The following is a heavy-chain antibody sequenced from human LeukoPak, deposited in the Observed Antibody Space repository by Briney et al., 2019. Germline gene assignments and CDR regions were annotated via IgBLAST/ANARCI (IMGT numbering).Heavy chain of an antibody. D-gene: IGHD5-18*01. CDR2: INSDGSST. CDR1: GLTFSSYW. V-gene: IGHV3-74*01. J-gene: IGHJ4*02. Sequence: GGSLRLSCAASGLTFSSYWMQWVRQAPGKGLVWVSRINSDGSSTSYADSVKGRFTISRDNAKNTLYLQMNSLRAEDTAVYYCVRAGYTYGTLYFWGQGTLVTVSS. CDR3: VRAGYTYGTLYF.